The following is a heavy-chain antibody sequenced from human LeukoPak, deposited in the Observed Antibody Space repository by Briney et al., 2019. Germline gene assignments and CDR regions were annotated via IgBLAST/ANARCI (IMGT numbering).Heavy chain of an antibody. V-gene: IGHV4-30-2*01. CDR3: ARTSIAARRANAFDI. J-gene: IGHJ3*02. CDR2: IYHSGST. CDR1: GGSISSGGYS. D-gene: IGHD6-6*01. Sequence: SETLSLTCTVSGGSISSGGYSWSWIRQPPGKGLEWIGYIYHSGSTYYNPSLKSRVTISVDRSENQFSLKLSSVTAADTAVCYCARTSIAARRANAFDIWGQGTMVTVSS.